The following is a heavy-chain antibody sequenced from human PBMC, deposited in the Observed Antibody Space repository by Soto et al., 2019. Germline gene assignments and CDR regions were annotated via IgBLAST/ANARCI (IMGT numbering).Heavy chain of an antibody. CDR2: IYTGGST. CDR3: ARVSLTMLRGTNPPDY. Sequence: GGSLRLSCAASGFTVSSNYMTWVRQAPGKGLEWVSIIYTGGSTYYADSVKGRFTISRHNSNNTVYLQMNSLRAEDTAVYYCARVSLTMLRGTNPPDYWGQGTLVTVSS. J-gene: IGHJ4*02. CDR1: GFTVSSNY. V-gene: IGHV3-53*04. D-gene: IGHD3-10*01.